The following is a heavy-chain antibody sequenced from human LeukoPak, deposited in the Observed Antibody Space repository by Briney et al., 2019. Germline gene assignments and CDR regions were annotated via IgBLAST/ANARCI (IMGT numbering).Heavy chain of an antibody. Sequence: GGSLRLSCAASGFPFSSHGMSWVRQAPGKGREWVSGIIGGGGSTYYADSVKGRFTISGDNSRNTLFLQMNSLRAEDTAVYYCAHGAMYQLDYWGQGTLVTVSS. V-gene: IGHV3-23*01. CDR1: GFPFSSHG. CDR2: IIGGGGST. J-gene: IGHJ4*02. CDR3: AHGAMYQLDY. D-gene: IGHD2-2*01.